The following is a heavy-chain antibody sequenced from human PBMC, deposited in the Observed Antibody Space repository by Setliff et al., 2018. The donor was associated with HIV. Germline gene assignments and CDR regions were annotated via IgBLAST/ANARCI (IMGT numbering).Heavy chain of an antibody. Sequence: PSETLSLTCTVSGGSISSSSYYWGWIRQPPGKGLEWIGSMYYSGSTDYNPSLKSRVTISVDTSKNQFSLKLNSVTAADTAVYYCARGAIAAAGDFDYWGQGTLVTVSS. CDR3: ARGAIAAAGDFDY. CDR2: MYYSGST. J-gene: IGHJ4*02. V-gene: IGHV4-39*07. CDR1: GGSISSSSYY. D-gene: IGHD6-13*01.